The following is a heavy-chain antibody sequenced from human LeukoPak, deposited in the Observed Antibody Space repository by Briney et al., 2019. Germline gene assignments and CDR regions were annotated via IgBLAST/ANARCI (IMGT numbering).Heavy chain of an antibody. Sequence: PETLSLTCAVYGVSFSGYYWSWIRQPPGKGLEWIGEINHSGGTNYNPSLKSRVTISVDTSKNQFSLKLSSVTAADTAVYYCARAHRVAYYYGSGSYYNEYYYYGMDVWGQGTTVTVSS. D-gene: IGHD3-10*01. CDR1: GVSFSGYY. CDR2: INHSGGT. J-gene: IGHJ6*02. V-gene: IGHV4-34*01. CDR3: ARAHRVAYYYGSGSYYNEYYYYGMDV.